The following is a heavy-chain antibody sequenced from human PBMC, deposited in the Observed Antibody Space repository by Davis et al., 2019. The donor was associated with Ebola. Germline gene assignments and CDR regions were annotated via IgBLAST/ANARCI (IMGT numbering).Heavy chain of an antibody. CDR1: GGSISSSSYY. Sequence: PSETLSLTCTVSGGSISSSSYYWGWIRQPPGKGLEWIGSIYYSGSTYYNPSLKSRVTISVDTSKNQFSLKLSSVTAADTAVYYCARGPANYDFWSGYAFDIWGQGTMVTVSS. CDR2: IYYSGST. V-gene: IGHV4-39*01. CDR3: ARGPANYDFWSGYAFDI. D-gene: IGHD3-3*01. J-gene: IGHJ3*02.